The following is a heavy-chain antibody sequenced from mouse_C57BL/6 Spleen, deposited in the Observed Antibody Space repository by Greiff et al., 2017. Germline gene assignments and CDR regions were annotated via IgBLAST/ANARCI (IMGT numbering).Heavy chain of an antibody. CDR3: ARENDYYGSSYYFDY. V-gene: IGHV5-9*01. J-gene: IGHJ2*01. D-gene: IGHD1-1*01. Sequence: EVHLVESGGGLVKPGGSLKLSCAASGFTFSSYTMSWVRQTPEKRLEWVATISGGGGNTYYPDSVKGRFTISRDNAKNTLYLQMSSLRSEDTALYYCARENDYYGSSYYFDYWGQGTTLTVSS. CDR2: ISGGGGNT. CDR1: GFTFSSYT.